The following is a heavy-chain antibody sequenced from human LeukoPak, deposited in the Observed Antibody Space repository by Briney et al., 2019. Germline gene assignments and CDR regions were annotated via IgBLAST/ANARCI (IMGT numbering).Heavy chain of an antibody. D-gene: IGHD5-18*01. Sequence: ASVKASCKASGYTFTSYAMHWVRQAPGQRLEWMEWINAGNGNTKYSQKFQGRVTITRDTSASTAYMELSSLRSEDTAVYYCAREFSPGIQLWLGYWGQGTLVTVSS. J-gene: IGHJ4*02. V-gene: IGHV1-3*01. CDR1: GYTFTSYA. CDR2: INAGNGNT. CDR3: AREFSPGIQLWLGY.